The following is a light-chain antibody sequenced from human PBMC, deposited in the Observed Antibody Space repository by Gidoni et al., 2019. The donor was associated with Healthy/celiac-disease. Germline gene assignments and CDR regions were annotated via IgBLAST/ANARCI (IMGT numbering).Light chain of an antibody. J-gene: IGKJ4*01. CDR2: AAS. Sequence: DIQMTQSPSSLSASVGDRVTSTCRASQSISSYLNWYQQKPGKAPKLLIYAASSLQSGVPSRFSGSGSGTDFTLIISSLQPEDFATYYCQQSYSTPLTFXGXTKVEIK. V-gene: IGKV1-39*01. CDR3: QQSYSTPLT. CDR1: QSISSY.